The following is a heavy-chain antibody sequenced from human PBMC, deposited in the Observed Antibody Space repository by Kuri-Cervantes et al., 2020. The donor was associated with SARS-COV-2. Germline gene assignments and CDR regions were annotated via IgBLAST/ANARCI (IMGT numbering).Heavy chain of an antibody. CDR2: ISAYNGNT. CDR1: GYTFTSYG. Sequence: ASVKVSCKASGYTFTSYGISWVRQAPGQGLEWMGWISAYNGNTNYAQKLQGRVTMTTDTSTSTAYMELSSLRSEDTAVYYCARDSRQLFYGRGGWFDPCGQGTLVTVSS. CDR3: ARDSRQLFYGRGGWFDP. J-gene: IGHJ5*02. D-gene: IGHD2/OR15-2a*01. V-gene: IGHV1-18*01.